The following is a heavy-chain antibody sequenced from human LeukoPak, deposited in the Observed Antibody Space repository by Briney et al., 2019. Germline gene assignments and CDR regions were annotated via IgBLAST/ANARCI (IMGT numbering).Heavy chain of an antibody. CDR1: GFTFSSYW. V-gene: IGHV3-7*01. J-gene: IGHJ4*02. D-gene: IGHD3-10*01. CDR3: ARDEGSGSYYNEVSPFYFDY. CDR2: IKQDGSEK. Sequence: PGGSLRLSCAASGFTFSSYWMSWVRQAPGKGLEWVAYIKQDGSEKYYVDSVKGRFTISRDNAKNSPYLQMNSLRAEDTAVYYCARDEGSGSYYNEVSPFYFDYWGQGTLVTVSS.